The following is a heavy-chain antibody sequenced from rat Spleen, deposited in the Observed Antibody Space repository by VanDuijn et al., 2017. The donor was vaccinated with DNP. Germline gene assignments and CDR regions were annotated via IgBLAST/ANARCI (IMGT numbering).Heavy chain of an antibody. V-gene: IGHV5-25*01. CDR1: EFTFSRSD. D-gene: IGHD1-4*01. Sequence: EVQLVESGGGLVQPERSLKISCVASEFTFSRSDVAWVRQAPTRGLEWVASISPSGANIYYRDSVKGRFTISRDNAKSTLYLQMNSLRSEDTATYYCARLLAGRSYYFDYWGQGVMVTVSS. J-gene: IGHJ2*01. CDR2: ISPSGANI. CDR3: ARLLAGRSYYFDY.